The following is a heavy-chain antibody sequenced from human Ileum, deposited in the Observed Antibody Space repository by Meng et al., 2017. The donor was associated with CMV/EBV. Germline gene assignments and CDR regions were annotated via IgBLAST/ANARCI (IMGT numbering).Heavy chain of an antibody. J-gene: IGHJ5*02. Sequence: VCSNSAAWNWIRQSPSRGLEWLGRTYYRSKWYNDYAVSVKSRITINPDTSKNQFSLQLNSVTPEDTAVYYCARDPAVTRGTLFDPWGQGTLVTVSS. CDR3: ARDPAVTRGTLFDP. CDR1: VCSNSAA. V-gene: IGHV6-1*01. D-gene: IGHD4-17*01. CDR2: TYYRSKWYN.